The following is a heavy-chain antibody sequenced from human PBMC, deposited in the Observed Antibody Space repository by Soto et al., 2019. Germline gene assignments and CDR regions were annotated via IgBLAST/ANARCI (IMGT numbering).Heavy chain of an antibody. Sequence: QVQLQESGPGLVKPSETLSLTCTVSGGTISTYYWNWIRQSPGKGLEWIGYIYYSGSTNYNPSLKSRVILSVDTSKSWFSLKLSSLTAADTAVYYCARGSAVPTCRWMDVWGQGTTVTVSS. CDR3: ARGSAVPTCRWMDV. J-gene: IGHJ6*02. CDR2: IYYSGST. V-gene: IGHV4-59*01. D-gene: IGHD6-19*01. CDR1: GGTISTYY.